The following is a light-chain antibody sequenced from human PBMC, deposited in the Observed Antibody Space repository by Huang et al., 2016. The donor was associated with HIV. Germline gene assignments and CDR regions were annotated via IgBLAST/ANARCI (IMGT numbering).Light chain of an antibody. Sequence: DIVLTPSPGTLSLSPGERATLSCRASQSVSSSYLAWYQQKPGQSPRLLIYGASSRATGIPDRFSGSGSGTSCTLTISRLEDEDFAVYYCQQYGSSPSFGQGTKVEIK. CDR2: GAS. J-gene: IGKJ1*01. CDR1: QSVSSSY. V-gene: IGKV3-20*01. CDR3: QQYGSSPS.